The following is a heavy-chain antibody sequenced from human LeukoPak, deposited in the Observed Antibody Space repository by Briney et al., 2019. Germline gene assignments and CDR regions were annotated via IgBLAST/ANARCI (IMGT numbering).Heavy chain of an antibody. CDR2: IYPCDSDT. D-gene: IGHD1-1*01. CDR3: ARHETGPYFDY. J-gene: IGHJ4*02. Sequence: GESLKISCKGSGYSFTSYWIGWWRQMPGKGLECMGIIYPCDSDTRYSPSFQGQVTISADKSINTAYLQWSSLTASDTAIYYCARHETGPYFDYWGQGTLVTVSS. CDR1: GYSFTSYW. V-gene: IGHV5-51*01.